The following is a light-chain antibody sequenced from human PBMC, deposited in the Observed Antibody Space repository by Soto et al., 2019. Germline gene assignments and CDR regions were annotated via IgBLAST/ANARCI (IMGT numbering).Light chain of an antibody. CDR3: GADHGSGSNFVVV. J-gene: IGLJ2*01. CDR1: SGYSNYK. CDR2: VGTGGIVG. Sequence: QLVLTQPPSASASLGASVTLTCTLSSGYSNYKVDWYQQRPGKGPRFVMRVGTGGIVGSRGDGIPDRFSVLGSGLNRYLTIKNIQEEDESDYHCGADHGSGSNFVVVFGGGTMRTVL. V-gene: IGLV9-49*01.